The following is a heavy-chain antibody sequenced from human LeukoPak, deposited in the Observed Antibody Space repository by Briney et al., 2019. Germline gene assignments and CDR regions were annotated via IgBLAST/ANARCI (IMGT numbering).Heavy chain of an antibody. D-gene: IGHD3-22*01. V-gene: IGHV3-30-3*01. CDR2: ISYDGSNK. J-gene: IGHJ4*02. CDR3: ARVFRIFAPSMIVVGPLDY. Sequence: GGSLRLSCAASGFTFSSYAMHWVRQAPGKGLEWVAVISYDGSNKYYADSVRGRFTISRDNSKNTLYLQMNSLRAEDTAVYYCARVFRIFAPSMIVVGPLDYWGQGTLVTVSS. CDR1: GFTFSSYA.